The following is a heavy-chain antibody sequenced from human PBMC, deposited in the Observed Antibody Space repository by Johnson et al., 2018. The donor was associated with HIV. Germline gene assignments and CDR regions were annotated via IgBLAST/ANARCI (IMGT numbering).Heavy chain of an antibody. D-gene: IGHD4-23*01. CDR2: IYSGGST. Sequence: VQLVESGGGLIQPGGSLRLSCAASGFTVSHNYMSWVRQAPGEGLEWVSVIYSGGSTYYADPAKGRFTISRDNSTNTLYMQMNSLRAEDTSVYYRAKVGAMVVTPRGEAFDIWGQGTMVTVSS. J-gene: IGHJ3*02. CDR3: AKVGAMVVTPRGEAFDI. CDR1: GFTVSHNY. V-gene: IGHV3-66*03.